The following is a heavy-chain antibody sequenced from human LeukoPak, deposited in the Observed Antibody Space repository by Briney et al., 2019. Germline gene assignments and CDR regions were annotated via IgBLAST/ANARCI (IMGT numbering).Heavy chain of an antibody. CDR3: ARQKVVVAATPYFDY. D-gene: IGHD2-15*01. CDR2: IYTSGST. CDR1: GGSISSYY. Sequence: SETLSLTCTVSGGSISSYYWSWIRQPAGKGLEWIGRIYTSGSTNYNPSLKSRVTMSVDTSKNQFSLKLSSVTAADSAVYYCARQKVVVAATPYFDYWGQGTLVTVSS. V-gene: IGHV4-4*07. J-gene: IGHJ4*02.